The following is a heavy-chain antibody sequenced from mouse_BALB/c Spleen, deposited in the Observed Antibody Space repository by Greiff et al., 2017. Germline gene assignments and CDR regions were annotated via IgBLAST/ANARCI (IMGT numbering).Heavy chain of an antibody. CDR3: ARGLLRPWYFDV. CDR2: ISSGGST. Sequence: EVQGVESGGGLVKPGGSLKLSCAASGFTFSSYAMSWVRQTPEKRLEWVASISSGGSTYYPDSVKGRFTISRDNARNILYLQMSSLRSEDTAMYYCARGLLRPWYFDVWGAGTTVTVSS. D-gene: IGHD1-2*01. V-gene: IGHV5-6-5*01. J-gene: IGHJ1*01. CDR1: GFTFSSYA.